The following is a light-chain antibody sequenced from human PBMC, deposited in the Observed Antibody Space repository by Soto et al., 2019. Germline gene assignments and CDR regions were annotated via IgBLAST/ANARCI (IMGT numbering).Light chain of an antibody. CDR3: QQYGNSPYT. J-gene: IGKJ2*01. CDR2: GAS. V-gene: IGKV3-20*01. Sequence: EIVLTQSPGTLSLSPGERATLSCRASQSVSSSYLAWYQQKPGQAHRLLIYGASSRATGIPDRFSGSGSGTGFTLTISRLEPEDFAVYYCQQYGNSPYTFGQGTKLEIK. CDR1: QSVSSSY.